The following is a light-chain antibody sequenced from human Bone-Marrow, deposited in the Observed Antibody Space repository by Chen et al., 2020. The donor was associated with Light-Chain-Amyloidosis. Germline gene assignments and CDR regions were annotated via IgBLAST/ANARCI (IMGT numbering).Light chain of an antibody. CDR1: DLPTEY. CDR3: QSADISGNYEVI. J-gene: IGLJ2*01. Sequence: SYELTQPLSVSVSPGQTARITCSGDDLPTEYAYWYQQKPGQAPVLGIHRDTERPSGISARFSGSRSGTTATITISGVQAEDVADYHCQSADISGNYEVIFGGGTKRTVL. CDR2: RDT. V-gene: IGLV3-25*03.